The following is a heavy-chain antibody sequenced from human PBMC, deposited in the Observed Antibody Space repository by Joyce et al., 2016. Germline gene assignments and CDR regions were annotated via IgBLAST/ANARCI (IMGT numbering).Heavy chain of an antibody. CDR2: ISATGGST. CDR1: GFTFSSYA. V-gene: IGHV3-23*01. CDR3: AKSSGSGSTYYFDF. D-gene: IGHD3-10*01. Sequence: EVQLLESGGGLVQPGGSSRLSCAASGFTFSSYAMNWFRQPHGKGMAAVSAISATGGSTYSAGSVKGRFTIARDSSKTTLYLQMNSLRAEDTAVYYCAKSSGSGSTYYFDFWGQGTLVTVSS. J-gene: IGHJ4*02.